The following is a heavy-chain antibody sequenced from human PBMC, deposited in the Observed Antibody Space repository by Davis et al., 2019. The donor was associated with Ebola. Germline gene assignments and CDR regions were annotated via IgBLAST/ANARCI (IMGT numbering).Heavy chain of an antibody. J-gene: IGHJ4*02. CDR3: TSTVAGTDLDY. D-gene: IGHD6-19*01. Sequence: GESPKTPCAASGFTFSGSAMQWVRQASGKGLEWVGRIRSKSNSYATAYAASVKGRFTISRDDSKNTAYLQMNSLKTEDTAVYYCTSTVAGTDLDYWGQGTLVTVSS. V-gene: IGHV3-73*01. CDR2: IRSKSNSYAT. CDR1: GFTFSGSA.